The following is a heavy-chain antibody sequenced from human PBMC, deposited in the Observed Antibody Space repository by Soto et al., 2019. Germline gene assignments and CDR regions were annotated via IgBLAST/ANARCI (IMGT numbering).Heavy chain of an antibody. J-gene: IGHJ6*02. Sequence: ASVKVACKASGYTFTSYAMHWVRQAPGQRLEWMGWINAGNGNTKYSQKFQGRVTITRDTSASTAYMELSSLRSEDTAVYYCARKRYSYGSGSQDYGMDVWGQGTTVTVSS. CDR2: INAGNGNT. D-gene: IGHD3-10*01. CDR3: ARKRYSYGSGSQDYGMDV. CDR1: GYTFTSYA. V-gene: IGHV1-3*01.